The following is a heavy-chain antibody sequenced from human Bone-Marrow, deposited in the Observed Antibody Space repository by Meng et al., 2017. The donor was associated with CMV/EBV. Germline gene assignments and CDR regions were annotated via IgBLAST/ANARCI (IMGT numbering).Heavy chain of an antibody. CDR1: GFSFSSYG. V-gene: IGHV3-30*02. D-gene: IGHD3-22*01. J-gene: IGHJ1*01. CDR3: VYYDPYFQH. CDR2: IRYDGGNK. Sequence: GESLKISCAASGFSFSSYGMHWVRQAPGKGLEWVAFIRYDGGNKYYADSVKGRFTISRDNSKNTLDLQMSSLRAEDTAVYYCVYYDPYFQHWGQGTLVTVSS.